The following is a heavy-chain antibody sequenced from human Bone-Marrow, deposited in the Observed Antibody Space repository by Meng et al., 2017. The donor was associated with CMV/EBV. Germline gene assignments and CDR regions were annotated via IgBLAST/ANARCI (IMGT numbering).Heavy chain of an antibody. V-gene: IGHV1-2*02. CDR2: INPNSGDT. D-gene: IGHD4-11*01. CDR3: ARGTTLGAREDY. J-gene: IGHJ4*02. Sequence: ALVKVSCKASGYTFTDFYMHWVRQAPGQGLQWMGWINPNSGDTNYAQKFQGRVTMTRDTSISTAYMELNSLRSDDTAVYYCARGTTLGAREDYWGQGTLVTVSS. CDR1: GYTFTDFY.